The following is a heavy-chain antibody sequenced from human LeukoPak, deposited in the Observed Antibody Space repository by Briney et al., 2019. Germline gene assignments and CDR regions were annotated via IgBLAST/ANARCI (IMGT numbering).Heavy chain of an antibody. J-gene: IGHJ4*02. V-gene: IGHV1-69*04. Sequence: SVKVSCKASGYTFTSYAISWVRQAPGQGLEWMGRIIPILGIANYAQKFQGRVTITADKSTSTAYMELSSLRSEDTAVYYCARTLYYYDSSGYYYADRIDYWGQGTLVTVSS. CDR2: IIPILGIA. CDR3: ARTLYYYDSSGYYYADRIDY. D-gene: IGHD3-22*01. CDR1: GYTFTSYA.